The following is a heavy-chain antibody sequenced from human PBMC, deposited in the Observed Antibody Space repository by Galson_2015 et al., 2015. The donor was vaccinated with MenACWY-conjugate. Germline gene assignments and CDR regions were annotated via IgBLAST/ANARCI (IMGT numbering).Heavy chain of an antibody. CDR3: ARAKEQWLSKTFEV. D-gene: IGHD6-19*01. V-gene: IGHV3-7*01. J-gene: IGHJ3*01. CDR1: GFTFSNSW. CDR2: IKRDGSGK. Sequence: SLRLSCATSGFTFSNSWMGWVRQAPGKGLEWVANIKRDGSGKFYVDSVKGRFIISRDNAKNSLYLQMDSLRAEDTAVYFCARAKEQWLSKTFEVWGQGTLVTVSS.